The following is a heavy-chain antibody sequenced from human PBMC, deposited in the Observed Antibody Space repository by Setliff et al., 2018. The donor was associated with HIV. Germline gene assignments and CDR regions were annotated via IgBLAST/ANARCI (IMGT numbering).Heavy chain of an antibody. CDR3: ARPGGYIHGYSVDYYFDY. V-gene: IGHV4-38-2*01. J-gene: IGHJ4*02. CDR1: GYSISSGYY. CDR2: VYHSGST. Sequence: SETLSLTCAVSGYSISSGYYWVWIRQPPGRGLEWIGSVYHSGSTSYNPSLKSRVTISVDTSKNQFSLKLSSVTAADTAVYYCARPGGYIHGYSVDYYFDYWGQGTLVTVSS. D-gene: IGHD5-18*01.